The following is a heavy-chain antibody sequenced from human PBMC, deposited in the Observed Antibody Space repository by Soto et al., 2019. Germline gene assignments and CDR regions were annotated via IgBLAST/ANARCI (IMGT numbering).Heavy chain of an antibody. CDR3: AKGDSSSFYYGMDV. Sequence: EVPLVESGGGLVQPGRSLRLSCAASGFTFDDYAMLWVRQAPGKGLEWVSGISWNSGSIGYADSVKGRFTISRDNAKNSLYLQMNSLRAEDTALYYCAKGDSSSFYYGMDVWGQGTTVTVSS. D-gene: IGHD6-13*01. V-gene: IGHV3-9*01. CDR2: ISWNSGSI. CDR1: GFTFDDYA. J-gene: IGHJ6*02.